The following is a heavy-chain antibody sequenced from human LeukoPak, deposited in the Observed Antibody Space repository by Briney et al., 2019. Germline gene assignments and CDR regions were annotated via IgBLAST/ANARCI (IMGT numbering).Heavy chain of an antibody. V-gene: IGHV3-23*01. J-gene: IGHJ4*02. Sequence: PGGSLTLSCPASGFTFNRYPMRWVGQAPGQGLEWVSGISGSGGNTYYADSVKGRFTISRDNSRNTLYLQMNSLTAEETAVYYCAQRPGHGTPTPFDYWGQGTLVAVSS. CDR1: GFTFNRYP. CDR3: AQRPGHGTPTPFDY. D-gene: IGHD2-15*01. CDR2: ISGSGGNT.